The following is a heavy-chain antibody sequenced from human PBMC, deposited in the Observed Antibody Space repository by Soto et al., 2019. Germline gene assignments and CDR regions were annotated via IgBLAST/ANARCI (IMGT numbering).Heavy chain of an antibody. Sequence: PVGSLRLSCAASGFTFSDYYMSWIRQAPGKGLEWVSYISSSSSYTNYADSVKGRFTISRDNAKNSLYLQMNSLRAEDTAVYYCARGGVGATRDFDYWGQGTLVTVSS. D-gene: IGHD1-26*01. CDR3: ARGGVGATRDFDY. CDR2: ISSSSSYT. V-gene: IGHV3-11*06. CDR1: GFTFSDYY. J-gene: IGHJ4*02.